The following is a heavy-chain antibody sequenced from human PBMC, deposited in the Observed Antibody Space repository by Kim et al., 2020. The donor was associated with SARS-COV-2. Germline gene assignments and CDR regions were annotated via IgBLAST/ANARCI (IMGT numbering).Heavy chain of an antibody. CDR2: IYYSGST. CDR1: GGSISSYY. CDR3: ARDGPYGDWFDY. V-gene: IGHV4-59*13. D-gene: IGHD2-21*02. Sequence: SETLSLTCTVSGGSISSYYWSWIRQPPGKGLEWIGYIYYSGSTNYNPSLKSRVTISVDTSKNQFSLKLSSVTAADTAVYYCARDGPYGDWFDYWGQGTLVTVSS. J-gene: IGHJ4*02.